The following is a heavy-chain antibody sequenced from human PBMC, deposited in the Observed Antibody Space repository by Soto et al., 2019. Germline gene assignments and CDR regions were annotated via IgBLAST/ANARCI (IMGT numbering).Heavy chain of an antibody. CDR2: IYPGDSDT. CDR3: AKYYVFGSRLPNRDV. V-gene: IGHV5-51*01. J-gene: IGHJ6*03. D-gene: IGHD3-3*01. Sequence: PGESLKISCKGSGYSFTSYWIGWVRQMPGKGLEWMGIIYPGDSDTRYSPSFQGQVTISADKSISTAYLQWSSLKASDTAMYYWAKYYVFGSRLPNRDVWGKGTPVTVSS. CDR1: GYSFTSYW.